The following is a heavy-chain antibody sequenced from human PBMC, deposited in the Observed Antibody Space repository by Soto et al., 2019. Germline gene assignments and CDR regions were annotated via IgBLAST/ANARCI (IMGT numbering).Heavy chain of an antibody. V-gene: IGHV3-7*03. CDR2: IKQDGSEK. CDR3: ARVYYDFWSGYYPCYYYGMDV. J-gene: IGHJ6*02. D-gene: IGHD3-3*01. CDR1: GFTFSSYW. Sequence: PGGSLRLSCAASGFTFSSYWMSWVRQAPGKGLEWVANIKQDGSEKYYVDSVKGRFTISRDNAKNSLYLQMNSLRAEDTAVYYCARVYYDFWSGYYPCYYYGMDVWGQWTSVTVSS.